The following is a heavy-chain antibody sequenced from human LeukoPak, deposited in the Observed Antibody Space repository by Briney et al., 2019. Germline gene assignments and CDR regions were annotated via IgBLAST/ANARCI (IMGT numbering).Heavy chain of an antibody. D-gene: IGHD5-24*01. Sequence: ASVKVSCKASGYTFTSYGISWVRQAPGQGLEWMGWISAYNGNTNYAQKLQGRVTMTTDTSTSTAYMELRSLRSDDTAVYYCARDFHGGGYPGPIGDYWGQGTLVTVSS. CDR2: ISAYNGNT. CDR1: GYTFTSYG. V-gene: IGHV1-18*01. J-gene: IGHJ4*02. CDR3: ARDFHGGGYPGPIGDY.